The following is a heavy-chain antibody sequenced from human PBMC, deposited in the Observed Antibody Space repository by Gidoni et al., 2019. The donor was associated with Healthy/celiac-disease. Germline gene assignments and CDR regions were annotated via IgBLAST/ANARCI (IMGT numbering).Heavy chain of an antibody. Sequence: KASGYTFTSYGISWVRQSPGHGLEWMGWISASNGNTNSAQKLQGRVTMTTDTSTSTAYMELRSLRSDDTAVYYCAGGRSPRSLNFDNWGQGTLVTVSS. CDR2: ISASNGNT. CDR3: AGGRSPRSLNFDN. J-gene: IGHJ4*02. CDR1: GYTFTSYG. D-gene: IGHD3-9*01. V-gene: IGHV1-18*01.